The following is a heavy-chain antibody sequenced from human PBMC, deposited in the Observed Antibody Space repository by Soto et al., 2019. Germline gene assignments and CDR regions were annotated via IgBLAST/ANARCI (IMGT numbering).Heavy chain of an antibody. CDR2: IYWDDDK. D-gene: IGHD3-16*01. J-gene: IGHJ3*02. CDR3: AHIMITFGGVMRKDAFDI. V-gene: IGHV2-5*02. Sequence: QITLKESGPTLVKPTQTLTLTCTFSDFSLSTSGVGVGWIRQPPGKALEWLALIYWDDDKRYSPSLKSRLTITKDTSKNQVVLTMTNRDPVDTATYYCAHIMITFGGVMRKDAFDIWGQGTMVTISS. CDR1: DFSLSTSGVG.